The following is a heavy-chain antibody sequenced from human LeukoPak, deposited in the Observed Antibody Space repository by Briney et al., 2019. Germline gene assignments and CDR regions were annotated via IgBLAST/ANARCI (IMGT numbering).Heavy chain of an antibody. Sequence: PSETLYLTCAVSIDSTRGNYWSWVRQSPGKGLEWIGEVHRSGRTNYMPSLKSRVTISIDNSKDQISLDLASVTAADTAVYYCATEILGVPTPGAYWGQGTLVTVSS. V-gene: IGHV4-4*02. CDR1: IDSTRGNY. J-gene: IGHJ4*02. D-gene: IGHD2-8*02. CDR2: VHRSGRT. CDR3: ATEILGVPTPGAY.